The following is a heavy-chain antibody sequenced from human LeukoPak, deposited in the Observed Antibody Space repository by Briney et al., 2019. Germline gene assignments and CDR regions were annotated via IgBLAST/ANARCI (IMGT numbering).Heavy chain of an antibody. CDR2: ISYDGSNK. D-gene: IGHD3-22*01. J-gene: IGHJ6*02. Sequence: PGRSLRLSCAASGFTFSSYAMHWVRQAPGKGLEWVAVISYDGSNKYYADSVKGRFTISRDNSKNTLYLQMNSLRAEDTAVYYCARDRATYYYDSSGYYGYYHYGMDVWGQGTTVTVSS. CDR3: ARDRATYYYDSSGYYGYYHYGMDV. CDR1: GFTFSSYA. V-gene: IGHV3-30-3*01.